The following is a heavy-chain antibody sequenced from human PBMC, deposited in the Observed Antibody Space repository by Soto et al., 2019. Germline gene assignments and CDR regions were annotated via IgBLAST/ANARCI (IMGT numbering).Heavy chain of an antibody. V-gene: IGHV3-33*06. CDR3: AKGLSAAADDAFDI. CDR1: GFPFSTYG. J-gene: IGHJ3*02. CDR2: IRFGGSGT. Sequence: GGSLRLSCAASGFPFSTYGMHWVRQAPGKGLEWVAAIRFGGSGTYYADSVKGRFTISRDNSKNTLYLQMNSLRAEDTAVYYCAKGLSAAADDAFDIWGQGTMVTVSS. D-gene: IGHD6-25*01.